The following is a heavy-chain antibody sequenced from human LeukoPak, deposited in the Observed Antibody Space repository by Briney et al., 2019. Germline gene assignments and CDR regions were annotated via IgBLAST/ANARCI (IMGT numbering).Heavy chain of an antibody. J-gene: IGHJ4*02. Sequence: EWIGYIYYSGSTNYNPSLKSRVTISVDTSKNQFSLKPSSVTAADTAVYYCARHSSWYYFDYWGQGTLVTVSS. V-gene: IGHV4-59*08. D-gene: IGHD6-13*01. CDR2: IYYSGST. CDR3: ARHSSWYYFDY.